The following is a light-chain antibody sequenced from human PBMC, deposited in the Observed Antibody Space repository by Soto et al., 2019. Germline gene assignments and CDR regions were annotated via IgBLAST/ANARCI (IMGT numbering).Light chain of an antibody. CDR1: QSVSSSY. CDR2: GAS. J-gene: IGKJ3*01. Sequence: EIVLTQSPGTLSLSPGERATLSCRASQSVSSSYLAWYQQKPGQAPRLLIYGASSRATGIPGRFSGSGFGTGFPLNNSQLEPEGFSVYYCQQYCRSPFTFGPGTKVDIK. CDR3: QQYCRSPFT. V-gene: IGKV3-20*01.